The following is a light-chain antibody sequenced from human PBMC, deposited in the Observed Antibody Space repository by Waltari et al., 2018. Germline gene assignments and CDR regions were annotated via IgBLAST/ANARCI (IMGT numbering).Light chain of an antibody. V-gene: IGKV3-15*01. Sequence: EIMMTQSPATLSVSPGERATLSCRVSQSVSRKLAWYQQKPGQAPRLLIYDTSSRATDIPARFSGSGSGTEFTLTISSLQSEDFVVYYCQQYSNWPPWTFSQGTKVEI. CDR2: DTS. J-gene: IGKJ1*01. CDR1: QSVSRK. CDR3: QQYSNWPPWT.